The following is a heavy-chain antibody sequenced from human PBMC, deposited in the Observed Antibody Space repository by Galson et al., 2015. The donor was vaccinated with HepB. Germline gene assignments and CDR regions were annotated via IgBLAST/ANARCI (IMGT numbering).Heavy chain of an antibody. CDR1: GFTFSIYA. CDR2: ITANSDTI. V-gene: IGHV3-48*02. Sequence: SLRLSCAASGFTFSIYAMSWVRQAPEKGLEWVSKITANSDTIYYTASVKGRFTISRDNADNSLYLQMNNLRDEDAAVYFCARGPSVGHYFDYWGQGTLVAVSS. CDR3: ARGPSVGHYFDY. D-gene: IGHD5/OR15-5a*01. J-gene: IGHJ4*02.